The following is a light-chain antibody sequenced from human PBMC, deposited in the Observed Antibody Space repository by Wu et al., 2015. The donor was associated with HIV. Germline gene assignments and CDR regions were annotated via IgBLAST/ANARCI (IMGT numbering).Light chain of an antibody. CDR3: QQSYSMPWT. V-gene: IGKV1-39*01. Sequence: DIQMTQSPFSLSASVGDRVTITCRASQSISSYLNWYQQKQGSAPKFLIYAASSLQSGVPSRFSGSGSGRDFTLTISSLQPEDFATYYCQQSYSMPWTFGQGTKVEIK. J-gene: IGKJ1*01. CDR1: QSISSY. CDR2: AAS.